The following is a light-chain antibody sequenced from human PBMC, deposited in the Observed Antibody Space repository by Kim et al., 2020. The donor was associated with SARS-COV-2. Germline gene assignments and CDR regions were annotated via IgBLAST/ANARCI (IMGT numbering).Light chain of an antibody. CDR3: QVWDDTSDHRI. V-gene: IGLV3-21*04. J-gene: IGLJ2*01. CDR2: YDT. CDR1: NIGSKS. Sequence: APGKTATITCGGDNIGSKSVYWYQQKPGQAPVLVIYYDTDRPSGIPERFSGSNSGNTAILTISRVEAGDEGDYYCQVWDDTSDHRIFGGGTKLAVL.